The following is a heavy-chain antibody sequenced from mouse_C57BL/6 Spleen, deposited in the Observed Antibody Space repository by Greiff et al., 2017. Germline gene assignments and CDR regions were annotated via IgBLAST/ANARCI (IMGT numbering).Heavy chain of an antibody. D-gene: IGHD2-3*01. CDR3: ARYDGSNHYAMGY. J-gene: IGHJ4*01. Sequence: QVQLKQSGAELVRPGTSVKVSCKASGYAFTNYLIEWVKQRPGQGLEWIGVINPGSGGTNYNEKFKGKATLTADKSSSTAYMQLSSLKSEDSSFDLCARYDGSNHYAMGYWGQATSVTVA. CDR1: GYAFTNYL. V-gene: IGHV1-54*01. CDR2: INPGSGGT.